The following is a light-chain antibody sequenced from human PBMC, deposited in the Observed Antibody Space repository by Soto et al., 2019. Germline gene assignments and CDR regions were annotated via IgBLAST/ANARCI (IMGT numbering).Light chain of an antibody. CDR3: QQRSDWPPT. V-gene: IGKV3-11*01. CDR2: ETS. CDR1: QTVGRD. J-gene: IGKJ1*01. Sequence: EIVLTQSPATLSCSPGERGTLSCRASQTVGRDLAWFRQTPGQAPRHLIYETSIRATGIPARFSGSGSGTDFPPTISRLEDEAFAVYYCQQRSDWPPTFGQGTTVDIK.